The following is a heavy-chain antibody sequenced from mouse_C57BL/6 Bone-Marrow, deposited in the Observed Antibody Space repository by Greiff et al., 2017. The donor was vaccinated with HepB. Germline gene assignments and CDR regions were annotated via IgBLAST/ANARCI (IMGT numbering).Heavy chain of an antibody. D-gene: IGHD2-3*01. CDR3: TRWSYFDY. Sequence: EVKLMESGAELVRPGASVKLSCTASGFNIKDDYMHWVKQRPEQGLEWIGWIDPENGDTEYASKFQGKATITADTSSNTAYLQLSSLTSEDTAVYYCTRWSYFDYWGQGTTLTVSS. CDR1: GFNIKDDY. J-gene: IGHJ2*01. V-gene: IGHV14-4*01. CDR2: IDPENGDT.